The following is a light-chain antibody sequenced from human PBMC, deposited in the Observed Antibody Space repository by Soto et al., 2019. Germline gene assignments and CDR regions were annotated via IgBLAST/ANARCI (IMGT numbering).Light chain of an antibody. J-gene: IGLJ1*01. V-gene: IGLV2-14*01. CDR3: LSKTSSISYV. CDR2: EVS. CDR1: TSDVGGYNY. Sequence: QSVLTQPASVSGSPGQSISISCTGTTSDVGGYNYVSWYQQHPGKVPKLLIHEVSNRPSEVSNRFSGSKSGNTASLTISGLQAEDEADYYCLSKTSSISYVFGTGTKVTVL.